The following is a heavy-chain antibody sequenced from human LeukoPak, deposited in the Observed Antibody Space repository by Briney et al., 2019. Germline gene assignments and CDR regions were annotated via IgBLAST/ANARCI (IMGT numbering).Heavy chain of an antibody. J-gene: IGHJ4*02. D-gene: IGHD2-21*01. V-gene: IGHV3-11*01. CDR2: VSSSGSTI. CDR1: GFTFSDYY. Sequence: PGGSLRLSCAASGFTFSDYYMSWIRQAPGKGLEWVSYVSSSGSTIYYADSVKGRFTISRDNAKNSLYLQMNSLRAEDTAVYYCARDLEGDFLYYFDYWGQGTLVTVSS. CDR3: ARDLEGDFLYYFDY.